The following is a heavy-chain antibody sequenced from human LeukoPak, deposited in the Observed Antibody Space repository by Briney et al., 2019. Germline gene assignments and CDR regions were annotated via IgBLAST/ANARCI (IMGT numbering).Heavy chain of an antibody. CDR1: GYTFTSYG. CDR3: ARARYPGRYFDY. J-gene: IGHJ4*02. D-gene: IGHD1-14*01. V-gene: IGHV1-3*01. CDR2: INAGNGNT. Sequence: GASVKGSCKASGYTFTSYGISWVRQAPGQRLEWMGWINAGNGNTKYSQKFQGRVTITRDTSASTAYMELSSLRYEDTAVYYCARARYPGRYFDYWGQGTLVTVSS.